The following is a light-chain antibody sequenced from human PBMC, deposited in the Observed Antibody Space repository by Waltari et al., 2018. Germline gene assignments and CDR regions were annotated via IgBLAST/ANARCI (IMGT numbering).Light chain of an antibody. CDR3: TSYAGSNNPVM. CDR1: SSDVGGYKY. CDR2: EVT. Sequence: QSALTQPPSASGSPGQSVTISCTGTSSDVGGYKYVSWYQQYPGKAPKLIIYEVTKRPSGVPDRFSGSKSGNTASLTVSELLPEDEAAYYCTSYAGSNNPVMFGGGTKLTVL. V-gene: IGLV2-8*01. J-gene: IGLJ3*02.